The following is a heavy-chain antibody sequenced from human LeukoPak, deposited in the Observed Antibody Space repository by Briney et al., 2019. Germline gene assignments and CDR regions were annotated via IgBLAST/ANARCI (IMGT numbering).Heavy chain of an antibody. V-gene: IGHV3-9*03. CDR2: ISWNSGSI. Sequence: PGGSLRLSCAASGFTFDDYAMHWVRQAPGKGLESVSGISWNSGSIGYADSVKGRFTISRDNAKNSLYLQMNSLRAEDMALYYCAKGLGSSWYTLMDYWGQGTLVTVSS. J-gene: IGHJ4*02. CDR1: GFTFDDYA. D-gene: IGHD6-13*01. CDR3: AKGLGSSWYTLMDY.